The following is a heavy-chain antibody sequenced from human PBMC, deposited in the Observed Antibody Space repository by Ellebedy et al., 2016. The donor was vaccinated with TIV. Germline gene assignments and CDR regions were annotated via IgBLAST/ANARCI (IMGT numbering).Heavy chain of an antibody. CDR3: ARPQNAYGYLYFFDH. D-gene: IGHD5-24*01. CDR2: LSFSETDE. CDR1: GFSFSTHA. Sequence: GESLKISCAASGFSFSTHAMHWVRQTPGKGLEWVAVLSFSETDEYYADSVKGRFTISRDNSKNTLYLEMNNLRVADTALYFCARPQNAYGYLYFFDHWGQGTLVTVSS. J-gene: IGHJ4*02. V-gene: IGHV3-30*03.